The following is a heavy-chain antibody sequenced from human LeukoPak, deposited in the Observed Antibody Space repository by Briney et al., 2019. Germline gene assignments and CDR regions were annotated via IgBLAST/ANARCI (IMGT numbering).Heavy chain of an antibody. CDR3: VRALGSSSADY. V-gene: IGHV3-7*01. Sequence: GGSLRLSCAASGFTFTHSWMSWDRQAPGKGLEWVANIKQDGSERYYVDSVEGRFTLSRDHAKNSVSLQMNSLRGEDTAVYYCVRALGSSSADYWGQGTLVTVSS. J-gene: IGHJ4*02. CDR2: IKQDGSER. D-gene: IGHD6-6*01. CDR1: GFTFTHSW.